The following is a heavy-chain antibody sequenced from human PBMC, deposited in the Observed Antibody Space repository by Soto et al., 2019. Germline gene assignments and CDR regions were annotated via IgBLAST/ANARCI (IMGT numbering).Heavy chain of an antibody. CDR2: IIPIFGTA. J-gene: IGHJ5*02. CDR1: GGTFSSYA. V-gene: IGHV1-69*13. D-gene: IGHD6-6*01. CDR3: ARGRGAARLNWFDP. Sequence: SVKVSCKASGGTFSSYAISWVRQAPGQGLEWMGGIIPIFGTANYAQKFQGRVTITADESTSTAYMELSSLRSEDTAVYYCARGRGAARLNWFDPWGQGTLVTVSS.